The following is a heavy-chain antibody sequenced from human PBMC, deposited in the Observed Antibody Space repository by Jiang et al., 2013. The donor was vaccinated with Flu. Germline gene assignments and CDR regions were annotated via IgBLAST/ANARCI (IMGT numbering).Heavy chain of an antibody. Sequence: SVRVSCKASGYTFTTYGISWVRQAPGQGLEWMGWISAYNGNTNYAQKFQGRVTMTTDTSTNTAYMELRSLRSDDTAVYYCARDTIAVRPGWFDPWGQGTLVTVSS. J-gene: IGHJ5*02. CDR2: ISAYNGNT. CDR1: GYTFTTYG. V-gene: IGHV1-18*01. CDR3: ARDTIAVRPGWFDP. D-gene: IGHD6-6*01.